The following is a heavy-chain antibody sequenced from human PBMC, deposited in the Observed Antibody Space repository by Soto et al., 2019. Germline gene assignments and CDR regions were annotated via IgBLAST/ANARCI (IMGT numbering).Heavy chain of an antibody. D-gene: IGHD3-10*01. V-gene: IGHV4-59*08. Sequence: QVQLQQSGPGLVKPSETLSLTCTVSSGPSRSHNWGWIRQPPGGGLEWIGYIDHTGDSSYNPSLSSRVTISADTSTNHTSLTLRSVTAADTAVYYCVRQGIGDLHGLVDVWGQGTRVSVSS. CDR3: VRQGIGDLHGLVDV. J-gene: IGHJ6*02. CDR2: IDHTGDS. CDR1: SGPSRSHN.